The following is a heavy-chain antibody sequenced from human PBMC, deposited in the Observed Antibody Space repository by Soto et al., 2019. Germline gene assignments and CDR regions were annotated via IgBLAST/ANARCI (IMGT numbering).Heavy chain of an antibody. D-gene: IGHD3-16*01. CDR3: ARDPTWGTIISYYFDY. CDR1: GFTVSSYG. J-gene: IGHJ4*02. CDR2: IWYDGSSA. V-gene: IGHV3-33*01. Sequence: GGSLRLSCAASGFTVSSYGMHWVRQAPGKGLEWVAVIWYDGSSAYYADSVKGRFTISRDNSKNTLYLQMNSLRADDTAVYYCARDPTWGTIISYYFDYWGQGALVTVSS.